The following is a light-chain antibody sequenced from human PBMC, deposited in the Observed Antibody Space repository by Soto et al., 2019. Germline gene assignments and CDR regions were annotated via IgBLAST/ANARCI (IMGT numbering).Light chain of an antibody. CDR3: NSYVGRKYV. CDR2: EVS. Sequence: QSVLTQPPSASGSPGQSVTISCTGTSSDVGAYNYVSWYQQHPGKAPKLMIYEVSKRPSGVPDRFSGSKSGNTAYLTVSGLQAEDEADYYCNSYVGRKYVFGTGTKVTVL. J-gene: IGLJ1*01. V-gene: IGLV2-8*01. CDR1: SSDVGAYNY.